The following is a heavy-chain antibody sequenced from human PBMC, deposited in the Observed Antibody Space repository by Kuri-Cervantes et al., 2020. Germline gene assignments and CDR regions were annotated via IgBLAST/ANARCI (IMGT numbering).Heavy chain of an antibody. CDR1: GGTFSSYA. CDR2: IIPIFGKA. CDR3: ARGAFHAGGRGMDV. D-gene: IGHD3-16*01. V-gene: IGHV1-69*13. Sequence: SVKVSCKASGGTFSSYAISWVRQAPGQGLEWMGGIIPIFGKANYAQKFQGRVTITADESTGTAYMELSSLRSEDTAVYYCARGAFHAGGRGMDVWGQGTTVTVSS. J-gene: IGHJ6*02.